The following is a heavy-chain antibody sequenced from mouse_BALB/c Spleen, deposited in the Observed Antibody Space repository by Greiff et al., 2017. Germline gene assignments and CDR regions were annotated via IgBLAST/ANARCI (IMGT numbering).Heavy chain of an antibody. Sequence: VKLQESGPGLVAPSQSLSITCTVSGFSLTSYGVHWVRQPPGKGLEWLGVIWAGGSTNYNSALMSRLSISKDNSKSQVFLKMNSLQTDDTAMYYCARDLGNHEGFAYWGQGTLVTVSA. CDR3: ARDLGNHEGFAY. J-gene: IGHJ3*01. CDR1: GFSLTSYG. V-gene: IGHV2-9*02. D-gene: IGHD2-1*01. CDR2: IWAGGST.